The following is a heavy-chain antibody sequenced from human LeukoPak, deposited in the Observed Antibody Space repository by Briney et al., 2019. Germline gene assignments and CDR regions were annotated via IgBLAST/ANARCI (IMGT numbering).Heavy chain of an antibody. D-gene: IGHD3-3*01. CDR1: GGTFSSYA. J-gene: IGHJ5*02. V-gene: IGHV1-69*05. Sequence: SVKVSCKASGGTFSSYAISWVRQAPGQGLEWMGGIIPIFGTANYAQKFQGRVTITTDESTSTAYMELSSLRSEDTAVYYCARSSPPHFGVVIITGAWFDPWGQGTLVTVSS. CDR2: IIPIFGTA. CDR3: ARSSPPHFGVVIITGAWFDP.